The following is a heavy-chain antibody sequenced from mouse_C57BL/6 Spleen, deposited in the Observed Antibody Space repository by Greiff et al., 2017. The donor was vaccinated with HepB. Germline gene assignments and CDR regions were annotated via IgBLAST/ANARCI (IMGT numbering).Heavy chain of an antibody. Sequence: EVQVVESGAELVKPGASVKLSCTASGFNIKDYYMHWVKQRTEQGLEWIGRIDPEAGETKYAPTFPGQATITADTASNTAYLQLSSLTSEDTAVYYCAPFTTVVSSFDYWGQGTTLTVSS. CDR3: APFTTVVSSFDY. J-gene: IGHJ2*01. CDR2: IDPEAGET. V-gene: IGHV14-2*01. CDR1: GFNIKDYY. D-gene: IGHD1-1*01.